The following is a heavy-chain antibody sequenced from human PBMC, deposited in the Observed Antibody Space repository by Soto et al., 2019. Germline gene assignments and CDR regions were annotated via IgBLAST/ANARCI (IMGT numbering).Heavy chain of an antibody. CDR3: ARARSYAHPFDY. V-gene: IGHV1-3*01. J-gene: IGHJ4*02. D-gene: IGHD2-2*01. Sequence: ASVKVSCKASGYTFTGYAMHWVRQAPGQRLEWMGWINAGNGNTKFSQKFQGRVTITRDTSASTAYMELSSLRSEDTAVYYCARARSYAHPFDYRGQGTLVTVSS. CDR1: GYTFTGYA. CDR2: INAGNGNT.